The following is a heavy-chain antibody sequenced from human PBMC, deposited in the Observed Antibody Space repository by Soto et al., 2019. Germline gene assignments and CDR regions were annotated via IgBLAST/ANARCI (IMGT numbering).Heavy chain of an antibody. CDR1: GYTFTSYY. Sequence: QVQLVQSGAEVKKPGASVKVSCKASGYTFTSYYMHWVRQAPGQGLEWMGIINPSGGSTSYAQKFQGRVTMTRDTSTSTVYMELSSLRSEDTAVYYCARIAGTTAFRVNYGMDVWGQGTTVTVSS. D-gene: IGHD1-7*01. J-gene: IGHJ6*02. CDR2: INPSGGST. V-gene: IGHV1-46*01. CDR3: ARIAGTTAFRVNYGMDV.